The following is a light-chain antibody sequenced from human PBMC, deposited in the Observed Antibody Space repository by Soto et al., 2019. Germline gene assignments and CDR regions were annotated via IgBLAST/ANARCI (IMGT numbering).Light chain of an antibody. CDR2: KAS. CDR1: KTMSSW. J-gene: IGKJ1*01. Sequence: DIQMTQSPSILSASLGDRVTITCRASKTMSSWLSWYHQKPGKAPKLLIYKASTVKSWVPSRFSGSGSGTEFTLTISSLQPDDFATYYCQQSYSTPRTFGQGTKVDI. V-gene: IGKV1-5*03. CDR3: QQSYSTPRT.